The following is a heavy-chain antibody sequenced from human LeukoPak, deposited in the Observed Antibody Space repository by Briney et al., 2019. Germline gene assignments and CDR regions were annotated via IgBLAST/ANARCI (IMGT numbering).Heavy chain of an antibody. D-gene: IGHD6-13*01. V-gene: IGHV4-34*01. Sequence: SETLSLTCAVYGGSFSGYYWSWIRQPPGKGLEWIGEIYHSGSTNYNPSLKSRVTISVDKSKNQFSLKLSSVTAADTAVYYCARLTTLYSSSWYGYWGQGTLVTVSS. CDR1: GGSFSGYY. CDR2: IYHSGST. J-gene: IGHJ4*02. CDR3: ARLTTLYSSSWYGY.